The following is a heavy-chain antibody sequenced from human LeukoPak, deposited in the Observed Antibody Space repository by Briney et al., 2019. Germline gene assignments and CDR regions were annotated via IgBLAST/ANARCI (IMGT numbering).Heavy chain of an antibody. CDR1: GYTFTGYY. D-gene: IGHD3-22*01. CDR2: INPNSGGT. J-gene: IGHJ3*02. Sequence: ASVKVSCTASGYTFTGYYMHWVRQAPGQGLEWMGWINPNSGGTNYAQKFQGRVTMTRDTSISTAYMELRRLRSDDTAVYYCARYCEYYDCREMAFDIWGQGTMVTVSS. CDR3: ARYCEYYDCREMAFDI. V-gene: IGHV1-2*02.